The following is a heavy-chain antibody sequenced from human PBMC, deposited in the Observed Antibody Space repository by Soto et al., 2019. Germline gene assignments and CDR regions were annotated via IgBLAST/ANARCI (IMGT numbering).Heavy chain of an antibody. J-gene: IGHJ4*02. CDR1: GFTFSSYW. V-gene: IGHV3-23*01. D-gene: IGHD3-22*01. Sequence: GGSLRLSCAASGFTFSSYWMHWVRQAPGKGLVWVSGISGSGGNTYYADSVKGRFTISRDNSKNTLSLQMNSLRAEDTAVYYCAKGAPFYYDSSGYYHPLDYWGQGTLVTVSS. CDR2: ISGSGGNT. CDR3: AKGAPFYYDSSGYYHPLDY.